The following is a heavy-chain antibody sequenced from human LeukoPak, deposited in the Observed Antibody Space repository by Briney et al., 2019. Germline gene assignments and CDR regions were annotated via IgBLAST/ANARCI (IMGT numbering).Heavy chain of an antibody. V-gene: IGHV3-53*01. Sequence: QTGGSLRLSCAASGFSVSSYHMSWVGQPPGKGLEWVSIIYSGGVTYYADSVKGRFTISRDNAKNSLYLQMNSLRAEDTAVYYCARRRYFDYWGQGTLVTVSS. CDR2: IYSGGVT. J-gene: IGHJ4*02. CDR1: GFSVSSYH. D-gene: IGHD3-9*01. CDR3: ARRRYFDY.